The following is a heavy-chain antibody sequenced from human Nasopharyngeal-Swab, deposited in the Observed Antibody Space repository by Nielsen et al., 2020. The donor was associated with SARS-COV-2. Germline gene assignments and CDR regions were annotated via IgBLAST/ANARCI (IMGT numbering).Heavy chain of an antibody. CDR3: ARQPRYSSGWYRYFDL. Sequence: SETLSLTCIVSGGSISSSDYYWGWIRQPPGKGLEWIGYIYYSGNTNYNPSLKSRVTISVDTSKNQFSLKLSSVTAADTAVYYCARQPRYSSGWYRYFDLWGRGTLVTVSS. CDR2: IYYSGNT. D-gene: IGHD6-19*01. J-gene: IGHJ2*01. V-gene: IGHV4-61*05. CDR1: GGSISSSDYY.